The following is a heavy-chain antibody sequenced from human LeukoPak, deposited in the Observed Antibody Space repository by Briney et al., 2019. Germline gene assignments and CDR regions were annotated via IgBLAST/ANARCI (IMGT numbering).Heavy chain of an antibody. CDR3: ARLSKVRIAAAAVDY. J-gene: IGHJ4*02. D-gene: IGHD6-13*01. Sequence: SETLSLTCAVYGGSFSGYYWSWIRQPPGKGLEWIGEINHSGSTNYNPSLKSRVTISVDTSKNQFSLKLSSVTAADTAIYYCARLSKVRIAAAAVDYWGQGTLVTVSS. CDR1: GGSFSGYY. CDR2: INHSGST. V-gene: IGHV4-34*01.